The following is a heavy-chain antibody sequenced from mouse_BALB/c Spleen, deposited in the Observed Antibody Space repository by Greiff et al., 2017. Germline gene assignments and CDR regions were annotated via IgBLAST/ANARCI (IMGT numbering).Heavy chain of an antibody. J-gene: IGHJ4*01. D-gene: IGHD1-1*01. CDR3: TRENFVYYGSGYAMDY. CDR1: GFTFSSYT. Sequence: EVMLVESGGGLVKPGGSLKLSCAASGFTFSSYTMSWVRQTPEKRLEWVATISSGGSYTYYPDSVKGRFTISRDNAKNTLYLQMSSLKSEDTAMYYCTRENFVYYGSGYAMDYWGQGTSVTVSS. V-gene: IGHV5-6-4*01. CDR2: ISSGGSYT.